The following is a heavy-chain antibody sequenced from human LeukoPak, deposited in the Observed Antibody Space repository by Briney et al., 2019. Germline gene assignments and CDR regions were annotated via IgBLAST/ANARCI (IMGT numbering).Heavy chain of an antibody. J-gene: IGHJ5*02. CDR3: ARRTMVRGVRNWFDP. CDR2: IIPIFGTA. CDR1: GGTFSSYA. V-gene: IGHV1-69*06. Sequence: SVKVSCKASGGTFSSYAISWVRQAPGQGLEWMGGIIPIFGTANYAQKFQGRVTITADKSTSTAYMELSSLRSEDTAVYYCARRTMVRGVRNWFDPWGQGTMVTVSS. D-gene: IGHD3-10*01.